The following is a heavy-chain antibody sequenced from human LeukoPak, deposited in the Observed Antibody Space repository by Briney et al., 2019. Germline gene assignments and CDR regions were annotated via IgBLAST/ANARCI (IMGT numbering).Heavy chain of an antibody. CDR2: IWYDGTNK. J-gene: IGHJ4*02. Sequence: LSCAASGFTFSGYGMHWVRQAPGKGLEGVAVIWYDGTNKYYADSVKGRFTISRGNSKNTLYLQMNSLRVEDTAVYYCARDFGYGHDYWGQGTLVTVSS. D-gene: IGHD5-18*01. CDR3: ARDFGYGHDY. CDR1: GFTFSGYG. V-gene: IGHV3-33*01.